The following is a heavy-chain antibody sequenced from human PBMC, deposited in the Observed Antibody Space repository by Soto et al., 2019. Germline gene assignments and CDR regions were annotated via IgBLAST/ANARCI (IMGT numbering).Heavy chain of an antibody. Sequence: ASVKVSCKTSGDSFNDYYIHWVRQAPGQGLEWMGWINPNGGATKYAQKFQGRVTVTRDTSIRTVYMELSSLRSDDTAVYYCARESGGATLTLHHSYFYTVVWGKGPIVTVSS. CDR3: ARESGGATLTLHHSYFYTVV. CDR1: GDSFNDYY. J-gene: IGHJ6*03. CDR2: INPNGGAT. V-gene: IGHV1-2*02. D-gene: IGHD1-26*01.